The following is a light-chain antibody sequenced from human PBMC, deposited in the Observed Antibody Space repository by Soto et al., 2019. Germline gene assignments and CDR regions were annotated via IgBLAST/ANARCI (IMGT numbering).Light chain of an antibody. Sequence: QSALTQPASVSGSPGQSITISCTGASSDIGAFPYVSWYQKYPGKAPKLIISDVSIRPSGVSPRFSASKSGNTASLTVSGLQAEDEADYYCATYTPRGSQVFGGGTKLTVL. V-gene: IGLV2-14*01. CDR1: SSDIGAFPY. CDR3: ATYTPRGSQV. CDR2: DVS. J-gene: IGLJ2*01.